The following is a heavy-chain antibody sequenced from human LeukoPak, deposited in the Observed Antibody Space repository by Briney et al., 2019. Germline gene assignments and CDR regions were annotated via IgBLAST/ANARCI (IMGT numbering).Heavy chain of an antibody. V-gene: IGHV1-69*04. Sequence: GASVKVSCKASGGTFSSYTISWVRQAPGQGLEWMGRIIPILGIANYAQKFQGRVTITADKSTSTAYMELSSLRSEDTAVYYCARDYGGNRDGFDPWGQGTLVTVSS. D-gene: IGHD4-23*01. CDR2: IIPILGIA. J-gene: IGHJ5*02. CDR3: ARDYGGNRDGFDP. CDR1: GGTFSSYT.